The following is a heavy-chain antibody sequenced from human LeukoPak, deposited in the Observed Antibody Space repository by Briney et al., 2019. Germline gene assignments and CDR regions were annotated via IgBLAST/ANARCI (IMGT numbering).Heavy chain of an antibody. V-gene: IGHV2-70*11. CDR3: ARETTLYYDILTGYYSLDY. CDR1: AFSLSTSGMC. CDR2: IEWDDDK. Sequence: ESGPTLVNPTQTLTLTCTFSAFSLSTSGMCVGWIRQPPGKALEWLARIEWDDDKYYSTSLKTRLTISKDTSKNQVVLTMTNMDSVDTATYYCARETTLYYDILTGYYSLDYWGQGTLVTVSS. D-gene: IGHD3-9*01. J-gene: IGHJ4*02.